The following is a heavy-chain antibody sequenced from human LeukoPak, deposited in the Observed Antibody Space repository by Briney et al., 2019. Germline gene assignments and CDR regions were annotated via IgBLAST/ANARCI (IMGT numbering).Heavy chain of an antibody. CDR3: ARDDRATGTIYDY. CDR2: IYYSGST. Sequence: PSETLSLTCAVYGGSFSGYYWGWIRQPPGKGLEWIGSIYYSGSTYYNPSLKSRVTISVETSKNRFSLKVSSVTAADTAVYYCARDDRATGTIYDYWGQGILVTASS. CDR1: GGSFSGYY. J-gene: IGHJ4*02. V-gene: IGHV4-34*01. D-gene: IGHD1-1*01.